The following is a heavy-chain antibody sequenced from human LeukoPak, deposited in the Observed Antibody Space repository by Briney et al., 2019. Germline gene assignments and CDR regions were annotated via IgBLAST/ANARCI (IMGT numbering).Heavy chain of an antibody. Sequence: GGSLRLSCAASGFTFSIYAVSWIRQAPGKGLEWVSGLSGSGSSTYYADSVKGRFTISRDNSKNTLYLQMNSLRAEDTAVYYCAKGSYTSGYYYFDSWGQGTLVTVSS. J-gene: IGHJ4*02. D-gene: IGHD6-19*01. CDR2: LSGSGSST. V-gene: IGHV3-23*01. CDR3: AKGSYTSGYYYFDS. CDR1: GFTFSIYA.